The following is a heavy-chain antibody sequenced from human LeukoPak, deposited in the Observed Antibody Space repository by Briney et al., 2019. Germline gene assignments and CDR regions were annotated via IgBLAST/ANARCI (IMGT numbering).Heavy chain of an antibody. CDR3: AVGPLRYFDWSKGGYYFDY. V-gene: IGHV5-51*01. CDR2: IYPGDSDT. D-gene: IGHD3-9*01. J-gene: IGHJ4*02. CDR1: GYSFTSYW. Sequence: GESLKISCKGSGYSFTSYWIGWVRQMPGKGLEWMGIIYPGDSDTRYSPSFQGQVTISADKSISTAYLQWSSLKASDTAMYYCAVGPLRYFDWSKGGYYFDYWGQGTLVTVSS.